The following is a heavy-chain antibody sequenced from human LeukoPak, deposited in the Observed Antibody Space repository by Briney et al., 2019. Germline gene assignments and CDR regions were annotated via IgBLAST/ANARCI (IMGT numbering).Heavy chain of an antibody. CDR3: ARGIVGATVSDY. J-gene: IGHJ4*02. D-gene: IGHD1-26*01. CDR1: GFTFSSYS. CDR2: ISSSSSYI. Sequence: PGGSLRLSCAASGFTFSSYSMNWVRQAPGKGLEWVSSISSSSSYIYYADSVKGRFTISRDNAKNSLYLQMNSLRAEDTAVYYCARGIVGATVSDYWGQGTLVTVSS. V-gene: IGHV3-21*01.